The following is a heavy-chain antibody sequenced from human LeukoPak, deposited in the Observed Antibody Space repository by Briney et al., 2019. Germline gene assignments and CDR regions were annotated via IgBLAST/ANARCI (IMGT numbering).Heavy chain of an antibody. CDR1: GFTVSGNH. CDR3: AKTHGYGSGSIKLYYFDY. J-gene: IGHJ4*02. Sequence: GGSLRLSCAASGFTVSGNHMSWVRQSPEKGLEWVSTITDGGGTAYYADSVKGRFTISRDNSKNTLHLQMNSLRAEDTAVYYCAKTHGYGSGSIKLYYFDYWGQGTLVTVSS. D-gene: IGHD3-10*01. CDR2: ITDGGGTA. V-gene: IGHV3-23*01.